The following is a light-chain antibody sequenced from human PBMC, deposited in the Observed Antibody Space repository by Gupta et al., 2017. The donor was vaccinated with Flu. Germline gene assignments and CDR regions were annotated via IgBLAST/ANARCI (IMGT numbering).Light chain of an antibody. J-gene: IGKJ1*01. CDR2: DAS. V-gene: IGKV3-11*01. CDR1: QNINNY. CDR3: HQRSNWQA. Sequence: EAVLTQSPGTLSLSPGERATLSCRASQNINNYIAWYQQKPGQAPRLLIYDASNRAAGTPRRFSGSGSGTDFTLTISSLQPEDSAIYYWHQRSNWQAFGQGTKLEIK.